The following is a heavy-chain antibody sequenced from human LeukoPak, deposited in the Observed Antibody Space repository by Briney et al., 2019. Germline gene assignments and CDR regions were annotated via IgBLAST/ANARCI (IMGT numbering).Heavy chain of an antibody. D-gene: IGHD1-7*01. CDR3: ARDNWNYGSSMDV. J-gene: IGHJ6*02. CDR2: IYYSGNT. V-gene: IGHV4-59*01. Sequence: SETLSLTCTVSGGPISSYYWSWIPQPPGKVLEWIGYIYYSGNTHYNPSLQSRVTISVDTSKNQFSLKLSSVTAADTAVYYCARDNWNYGSSMDVWGQGTTVTVSS. CDR1: GGPISSYY.